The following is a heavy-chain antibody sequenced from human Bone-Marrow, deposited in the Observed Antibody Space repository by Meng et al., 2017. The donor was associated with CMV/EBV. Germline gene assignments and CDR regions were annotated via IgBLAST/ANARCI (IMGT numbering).Heavy chain of an antibody. V-gene: IGHV3-30-3*01. J-gene: IGHJ2*01. CDR1: A. CDR2: ISYDGSNK. CDR3: ARDGLPRYCTNGVCYTAGWYFDL. D-gene: IGHD2-8*01. Sequence: AMHWVRKAPGKGLEWVAVISYDGSNKYYADSVKGRFTISRDNSKNTLYLQMNSLRAEDTAVYYCARDGLPRYCTNGVCYTAGWYFDLWGRGTLVTVSS.